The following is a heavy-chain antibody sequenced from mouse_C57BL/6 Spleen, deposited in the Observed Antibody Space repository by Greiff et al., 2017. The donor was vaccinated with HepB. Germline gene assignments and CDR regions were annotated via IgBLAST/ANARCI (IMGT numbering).Heavy chain of an antibody. D-gene: IGHD2-4*01. CDR1: GYTFTSYW. V-gene: IGHV1-55*01. CDR3: AREGDYDGGDWAMDY. J-gene: IGHJ4*01. CDR2: IYPGSGST. Sequence: QVHVKQSGAELVKPGASVKMSCKASGYTFTSYWITWVKQRPGQGLEWIGDIYPGSGSTNYNEKFKSKATLPVDTSSSTAYMQLSSLTSEDSAVYYGAREGDYDGGDWAMDYWGQGTSVTVSS.